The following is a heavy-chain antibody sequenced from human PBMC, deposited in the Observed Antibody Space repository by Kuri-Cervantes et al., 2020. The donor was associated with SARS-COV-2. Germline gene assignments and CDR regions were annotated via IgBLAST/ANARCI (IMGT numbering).Heavy chain of an antibody. CDR1: GFTFDDYA. CDR2: ISWDGGST. CDR3: ARTSGSYLPWFDP. Sequence: GGSLRLSCAASGFTFDDYAMHWVRQAPGKDLEWDSLISWDGGSTYYADSVKGRFTISRDNAKNSLYLQMNGLRAEDTAVYYCARTSGSYLPWFDPWGQGTVVTVSS. D-gene: IGHD1-26*01. J-gene: IGHJ5*02. V-gene: IGHV3-43D*03.